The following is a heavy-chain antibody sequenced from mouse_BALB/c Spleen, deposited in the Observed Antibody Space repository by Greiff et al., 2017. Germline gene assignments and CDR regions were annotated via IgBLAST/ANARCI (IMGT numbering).Heavy chain of an antibody. CDR3: ARDYGNFFYALDY. V-gene: IGHV7-3*02. CDR1: GFTFTDYY. CDR2: IRNKANGYTT. J-gene: IGHJ4*01. Sequence: EVKVEESGGGLVQPGGSLRLSCATSGFTFTDYYMSWVRQPPGKALEWLGFIRNKANGYTTEYSASVKGRFTISRDNSQSILYLQMNTLRAEDSATDYCARDYGNFFYALDYWGQGTSVTVSS. D-gene: IGHD2-1*01.